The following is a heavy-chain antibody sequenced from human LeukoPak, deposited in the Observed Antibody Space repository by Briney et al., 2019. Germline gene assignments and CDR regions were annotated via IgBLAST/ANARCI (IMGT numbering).Heavy chain of an antibody. CDR3: AKESSLLRGPTVIYYFDF. V-gene: IGHV3-23*01. Sequence: GGSLRLSCAASDFTFSTYGMSWVRQAPGKGLEWVSSTSGGGGSTYYADSVKGRFTISRDNSKNTLYLQMNSLRAEDTAIYYCAKESSLLRGPTVIYYFDFWGQGTLVTVSS. D-gene: IGHD3-10*01. CDR2: TSGGGGST. J-gene: IGHJ4*02. CDR1: DFTFSTYG.